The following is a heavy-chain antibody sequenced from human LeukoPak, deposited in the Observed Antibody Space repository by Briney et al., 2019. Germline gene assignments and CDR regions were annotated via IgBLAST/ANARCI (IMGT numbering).Heavy chain of an antibody. J-gene: IGHJ6*02. CDR2: IHSGGST. V-gene: IGHV3-53*04. D-gene: IGHD6-19*01. Sequence: PGGSLRLSCAASGFTVSSSYVTWVRQAPGRGLEWVSVIHSGGSTYYADSVKGRFTISRHDLKNTLYLQMNSLRPEDTAVYYCARDGSGWANYYYYGMDVGGQGTTVTVSS. CDR1: GFTVSSSY. CDR3: ARDGSGWANYYYYGMDV.